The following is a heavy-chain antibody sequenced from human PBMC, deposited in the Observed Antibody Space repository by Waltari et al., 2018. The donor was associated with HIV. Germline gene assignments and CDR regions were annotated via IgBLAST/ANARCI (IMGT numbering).Heavy chain of an antibody. CDR1: GGSISSYY. J-gene: IGHJ3*02. CDR2: IYYSGST. V-gene: IGHV4-59*01. D-gene: IGHD4-17*01. CDR3: ARDDYGDYPAFDI. Sequence: QVQLQESGPGLVKPSETLSLTCTVSGGSISSYYWSWIRQPPGKGLEWIGYIYYSGSTNYNPSLKSRVTISVDTSKNQFSLKLSSVTAADTAMYYCARDDYGDYPAFDIWGQGTMVTVSS.